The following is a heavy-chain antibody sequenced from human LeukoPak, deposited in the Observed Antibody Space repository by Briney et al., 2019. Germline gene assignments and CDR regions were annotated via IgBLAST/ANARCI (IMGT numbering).Heavy chain of an antibody. V-gene: IGHV3-30*03. Sequence: GPSLRLSCAASGFTFSSYGMHWVRQAPGKGLEWVSLISHDGGDERYADSVKGRFTISRDNSKSTLYLQMNSLRVEDTAVYYCARGNQWLIDYWGQGTRVTVSS. CDR1: GFTFSSYG. D-gene: IGHD6-19*01. CDR2: ISHDGGDE. CDR3: ARGNQWLIDY. J-gene: IGHJ4*02.